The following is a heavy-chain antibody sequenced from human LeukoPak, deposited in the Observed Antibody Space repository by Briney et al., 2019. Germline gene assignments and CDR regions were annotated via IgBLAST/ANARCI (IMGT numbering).Heavy chain of an antibody. CDR1: GYTFTSHY. V-gene: IGHV1-69*13. D-gene: IGHD3-10*01. CDR2: IIPIFGTA. Sequence: ASVKVSCKASGYTFTSHYMHWVRQATGQGLEWMGGIIPIFGTANYAQKFQGRVTITADESTSTAYMELSSLRSEDTAVYYCARSYYFDYWGQGTLVTVSS. CDR3: ARSYYFDY. J-gene: IGHJ4*02.